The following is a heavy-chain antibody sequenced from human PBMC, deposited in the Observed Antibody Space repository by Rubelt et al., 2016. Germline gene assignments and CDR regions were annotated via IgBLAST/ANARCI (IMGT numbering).Heavy chain of an antibody. CDR3: ASLQYSSGWYSDY. J-gene: IGHJ4*02. CDR2: IIPILGIA. CDR1: GGTFSSYA. Sequence: QVQLVQSGAEVKKPGSSVKVSCKASGGTFSSYAISWVRQAPGQGLEWMGRIIPILGIANYDRKCQGGVRITADKATGQAYMELSSLRSEDTAVYYCASLQYSSGWYSDYWGQGTLVTVSS. D-gene: IGHD6-19*01. V-gene: IGHV1-69*04.